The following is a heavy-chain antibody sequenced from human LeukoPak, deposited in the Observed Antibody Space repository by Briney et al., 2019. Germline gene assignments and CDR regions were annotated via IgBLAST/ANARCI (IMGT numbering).Heavy chain of an antibody. D-gene: IGHD3-16*01. CDR2: IWYDGSRK. J-gene: IGHJ6*02. V-gene: IGHV3-33*03. CDR1: GFTFSSYG. CDR3: SKVLDTAGMAV. Sequence: PGGSLRLSCAASGFTFSSYGMHWVRQAPGKGLEWVAVIWYDGSRKYYADSVKGRFSISRDNSKRTVYLEMGSLRAENTAVYFCSKVLDTAGMAVWGQGTTVTVS.